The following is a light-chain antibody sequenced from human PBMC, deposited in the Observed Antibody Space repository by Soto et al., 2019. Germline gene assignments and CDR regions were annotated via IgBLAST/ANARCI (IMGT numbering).Light chain of an antibody. J-gene: IGLJ1*01. CDR3: SSFTSISTYV. Sequence: QSALTQPASVSGSPGQSITISCTGTSSDVGDYNYVSWYQQHPGEAPKLMIYEVSDRPSGASNRFSGSKSGNTASLTISGLQAEDEADYYCSSFTSISTYVFGTGTKVTVL. V-gene: IGLV2-14*01. CDR2: EVS. CDR1: SSDVGDYNY.